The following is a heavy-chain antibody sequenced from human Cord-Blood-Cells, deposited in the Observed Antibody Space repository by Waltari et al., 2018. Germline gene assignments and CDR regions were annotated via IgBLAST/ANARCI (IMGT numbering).Heavy chain of an antibody. J-gene: IGHJ5*02. CDR2: INHSGST. Sequence: QVQLQQWGAGLLKPSETLSLTCAVYGGSFSGYYWSWLRQPPGKGLEWIGGINHSGSTNYHPALKSRVTISVDTSKNQFSLKLSSVTAADTAVYYCARETSEVLRFLEWLLYSGWFDPWGQGTLVTVSS. CDR3: ARETSEVLRFLEWLLYSGWFDP. CDR1: GGSFSGYY. V-gene: IGHV4-34*01. D-gene: IGHD3-3*01.